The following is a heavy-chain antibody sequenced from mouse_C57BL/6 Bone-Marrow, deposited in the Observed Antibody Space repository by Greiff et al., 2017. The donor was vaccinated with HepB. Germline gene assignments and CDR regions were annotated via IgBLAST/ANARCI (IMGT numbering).Heavy chain of an antibody. J-gene: IGHJ1*03. CDR3: ALGGGGYFEV. V-gene: IGHV1-15*01. CDR1: GYTFTDYE. D-gene: IGHD4-1*01. Sequence: VQLKESGAELVRPGASVTLSCKASGYTFTDYEMHWVKQTPVHGLEWIGAIDPETGGTAYNQKFKGKAILTADKSSSTAYMELRSLTSEDSAVYYCALGGGGYFEVWGTGTTVTVSS. CDR2: IDPETGGT.